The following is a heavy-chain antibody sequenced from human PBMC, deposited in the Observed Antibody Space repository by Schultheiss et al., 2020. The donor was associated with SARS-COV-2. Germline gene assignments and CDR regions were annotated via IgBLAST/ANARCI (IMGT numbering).Heavy chain of an antibody. CDR1: GGSFSGYY. Sequence: SETLSLTCAVYGGSFSGYYWSWIRQPPGKGLEWIGEINHSGSTNYKPSLKSRVTISVDTSKNQFSLKLSSVTAADTAVYYCARHRDGYKLGYYYYGMDVWGQGTTVTVSS. V-gene: IGHV4-34*01. CDR2: INHSGST. D-gene: IGHD5-24*01. J-gene: IGHJ6*02. CDR3: ARHRDGYKLGYYYYGMDV.